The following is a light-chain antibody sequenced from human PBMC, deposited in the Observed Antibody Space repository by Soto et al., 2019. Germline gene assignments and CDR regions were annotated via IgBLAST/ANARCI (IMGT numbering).Light chain of an antibody. CDR2: DAS. CDR1: QSISSW. CDR3: QQYNSYPFT. J-gene: IGKJ3*01. V-gene: IGKV1-5*01. Sequence: DIQMTQSPSTLSASVGDRVTITCRASQSISSWLAWYQQKPGKAPKLLIYDASSLESGVPSRFSGSGSGTEFTLTFSSLQPDDLATYYCQQYNSYPFTFGPGTKVDI.